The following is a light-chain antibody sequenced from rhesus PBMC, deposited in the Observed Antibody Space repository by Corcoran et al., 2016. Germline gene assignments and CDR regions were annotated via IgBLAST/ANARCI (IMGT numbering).Light chain of an antibody. J-gene: IGLJ1*01. V-gene: IGLV2-23*01. Sequence: QAALTQPPSVSGSPGQSVPISCTGTSNDVGGYDSVSWYHQDPGTAPKLMIYEVRSRPPGVSDRFSGSRSGNTASLTISGLQAEDEADYYCSAYAGSNTYIFGAGTRLTVL. CDR2: EVR. CDR3: SAYAGSNTYI. CDR1: SNDVGGYDS.